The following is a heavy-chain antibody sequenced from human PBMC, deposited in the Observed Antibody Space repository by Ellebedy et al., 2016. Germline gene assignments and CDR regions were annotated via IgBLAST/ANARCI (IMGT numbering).Heavy chain of an antibody. CDR1: GFLFSDYT. V-gene: IGHV3-30-3*01. Sequence: GGSLRLSCAASGFLFSDYTMHWVRQAPGKGLEWVAVTSDDETSKHCADSVKGRFTISRDNSRRTLYLQMNSLSAEDTAMYYCVRDLGVSGTYYLLVYWGRGTLVTVSS. CDR2: TSDDETSK. D-gene: IGHD1-26*01. CDR3: VRDLGVSGTYYLLVY. J-gene: IGHJ4*02.